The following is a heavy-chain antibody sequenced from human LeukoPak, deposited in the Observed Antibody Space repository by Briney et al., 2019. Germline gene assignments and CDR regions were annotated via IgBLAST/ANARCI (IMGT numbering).Heavy chain of an antibody. V-gene: IGHV6-1*01. J-gene: IGHJ4*02. CDR3: ASARFGELGSVDY. CDR2: TYYRSKWYN. D-gene: IGHD3-10*01. Sequence: SQTLSLTCDISGDSVSNNIAAWNWIRQSPSRGLEWLGRTYYRSKWYNDYAVSVKSRITINPDTSKNQFSLQLNSVTPEDTAVYYCASARFGELGSVDYWGQGTLVTVSS. CDR1: GDSVSNNIAA.